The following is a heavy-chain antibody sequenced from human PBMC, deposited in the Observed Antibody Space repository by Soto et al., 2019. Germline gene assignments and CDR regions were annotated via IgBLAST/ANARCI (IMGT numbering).Heavy chain of an antibody. CDR3: AKGDGRIVPRHFDY. Sequence: PGGSLRLSCAASGFTFSDYAMSWVRQAPGKGLEWVSSISSGGGSPYYADSVKGRFTISRNNSKNTLFLQMNSLRAEDMAVYYCAKGDGRIVPRHFDYWGQGTLVTVSS. J-gene: IGHJ4*02. CDR2: ISSGGGSP. V-gene: IGHV3-23*01. D-gene: IGHD1-26*01. CDR1: GFTFSDYA.